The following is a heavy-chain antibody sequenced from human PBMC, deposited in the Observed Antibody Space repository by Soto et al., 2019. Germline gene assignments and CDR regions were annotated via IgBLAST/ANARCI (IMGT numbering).Heavy chain of an antibody. J-gene: IGHJ4*02. CDR3: ARDLGGQIVDY. CDR1: GGTFSSYT. D-gene: IGHD1-26*01. V-gene: IGHV1-69*04. Sequence: ASVKVSCKASGGTFSSYTISWVRQAPGQGLEWMGRIIPILGIAKYAQKLQGRVTMTTDTSTSTAYMELRSLRSDDTAVYYCARDLGGQIVDYWGQGTLVTVSS. CDR2: IIPILGIA.